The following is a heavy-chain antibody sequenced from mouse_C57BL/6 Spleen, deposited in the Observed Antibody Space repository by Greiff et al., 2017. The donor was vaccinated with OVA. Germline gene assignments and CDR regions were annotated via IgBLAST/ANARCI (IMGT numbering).Heavy chain of an antibody. Sequence: VQLVESGPELVKPGASVKLSCKASGYAFSSSWMNWVKQRPGKGLEWIGRIYPGAGGTNYNGKFKGKATLTADKSSSTAYMQLSSLTSEDSAVYFCARGGLGYAMDYWGQGTSVTVSS. CDR1: GYAFSSSW. J-gene: IGHJ4*01. D-gene: IGHD1-1*02. V-gene: IGHV1-82*01. CDR2: IYPGAGGT. CDR3: ARGGLGYAMDY.